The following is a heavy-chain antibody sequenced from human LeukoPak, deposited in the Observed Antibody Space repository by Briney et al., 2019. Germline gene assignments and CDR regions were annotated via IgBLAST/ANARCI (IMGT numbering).Heavy chain of an antibody. CDR1: GGSFSGYY. J-gene: IGHJ4*02. V-gene: IGHV4-34*01. D-gene: IGHD4/OR15-4a*01. CDR3: VRSETIWYYFDY. CDR2: INHSGST. Sequence: SETLSLTCAVYGGSFSGYYWSWIRQPPGKGLEWIGEINHSGSTNYNPSLKSRVTISVDTSKNQFSLRLSSGSAADTAVYFCVRSETIWYYFDYWGQGRLVTVSS.